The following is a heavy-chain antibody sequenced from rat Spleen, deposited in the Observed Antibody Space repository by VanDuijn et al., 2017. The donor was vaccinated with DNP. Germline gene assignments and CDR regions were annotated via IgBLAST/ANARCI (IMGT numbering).Heavy chain of an antibody. D-gene: IGHD1-3*01. CDR2: IWAGGST. CDR3: ARVPINYGSYWYFDF. V-gene: IGHV2-72*01. Sequence: QVQLEESGPGLMQPSETLSLTCTVSGFSLTSNGVGWVRQPLGKGLVWMGTIWAGGSTNYNSAVQSRLSISRDTSKSQVFLKMNRLQPEDTGTYYCARVPINYGSYWYFDFWGPGTMVTVSS. J-gene: IGHJ1*01. CDR1: GFSLTSNG.